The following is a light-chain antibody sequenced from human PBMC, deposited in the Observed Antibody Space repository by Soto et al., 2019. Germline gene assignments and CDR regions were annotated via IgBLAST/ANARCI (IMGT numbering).Light chain of an antibody. Sequence: DIQMAQSPSSLSASVGDRVTITCQATQDISNYLNWYQQKPGKVPKLLIYDASNLETGVSSRFSGSGSGTHFTFTISSLPPEDIATYYCQQCDNLPITFGQGTRLEIK. CDR3: QQCDNLPIT. CDR1: QDISNY. CDR2: DAS. J-gene: IGKJ5*01. V-gene: IGKV1-33*01.